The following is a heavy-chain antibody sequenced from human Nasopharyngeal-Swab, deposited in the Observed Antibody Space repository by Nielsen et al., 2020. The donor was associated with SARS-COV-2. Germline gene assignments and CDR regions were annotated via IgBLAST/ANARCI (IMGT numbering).Heavy chain of an antibody. CDR1: GYTFTSYY. D-gene: IGHD6-19*01. V-gene: IGHV1-46*01. CDR3: ARSPYSSGWYYFDY. Sequence: ASVKVSCKASGYTFTSYYIHWVRQAPGQGLEWMGLINPSGGSTSYAQKFQGRGTMTRETSTSTVYMELSSLTSEDTAVYYCARSPYSSGWYYFDYWGQGTLVTVSS. J-gene: IGHJ4*02. CDR2: INPSGGST.